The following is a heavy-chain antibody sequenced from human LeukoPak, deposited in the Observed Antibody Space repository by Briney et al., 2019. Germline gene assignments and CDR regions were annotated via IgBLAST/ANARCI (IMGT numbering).Heavy chain of an antibody. V-gene: IGHV1-18*01. Sequence: RASVKVSCKASGYTFTSYGISWVRQAPGQGLEWMGWISAYNGNTNYAQKLQGRVTMTTDTSTSTAYMELRSPRSDDTAVYYCARVDDILTGYRRTIPFWGQGILVTVSS. J-gene: IGHJ4*02. CDR2: ISAYNGNT. CDR3: ARVDDILTGYRRTIPF. CDR1: GYTFTSYG. D-gene: IGHD3-9*01.